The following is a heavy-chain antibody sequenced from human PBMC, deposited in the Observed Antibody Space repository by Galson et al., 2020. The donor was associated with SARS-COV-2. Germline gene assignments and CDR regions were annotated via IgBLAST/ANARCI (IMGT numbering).Heavy chain of an antibody. D-gene: IGHD6-13*01. J-gene: IGHJ4*02. Sequence: GGSLRLSCAASGFTFSSYGMHWVRQAPGKGLEWVAVIWYDGSNKYYADSVKGRFTISRDNSKNTLYLQMNSLRAEDTAVYYCARARWDSSSWNGYYFVYWGQGTLVTVSS. V-gene: IGHV3-33*01. CDR2: IWYDGSNK. CDR3: ARARWDSSSWNGYYFVY. CDR1: GFTFSSYG.